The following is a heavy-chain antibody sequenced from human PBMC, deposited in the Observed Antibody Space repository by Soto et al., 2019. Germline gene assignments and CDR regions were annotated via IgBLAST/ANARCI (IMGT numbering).Heavy chain of an antibody. CDR3: ARGSTVPQIDY. CDR1: GYTFTTFA. D-gene: IGHD3-10*01. J-gene: IGHJ4*02. CDR2: IKAGNGDT. V-gene: IGHV1-3*01. Sequence: GASVKVSGKSSGYTFTTFAVHWVRQAPGQRLDWMGYIKAGNGDTKYSQKFQCRVTFTRDIPATTAYMELRSLRSEDPAVYYCARGSTVPQIDYWGQGTLVTVSS.